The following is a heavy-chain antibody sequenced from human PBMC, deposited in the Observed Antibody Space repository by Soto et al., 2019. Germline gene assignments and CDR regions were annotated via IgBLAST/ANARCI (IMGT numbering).Heavy chain of an antibody. CDR1: GGTFNSYA. Sequence: QVQLVQSGAEVKKPGSSVKVSCKASGGTFNSYAISWVRQAPGQGLEWMGGIIPIFGTANYAQKVQGRVTITADESTSTAYMELSSLRSEDTAVYYCARAVVVIGGVRYWFDPWGQGTLVTVSS. CDR3: ARAVVVIGGVRYWFDP. CDR2: IIPIFGTA. J-gene: IGHJ5*02. V-gene: IGHV1-69*01. D-gene: IGHD2-21*01.